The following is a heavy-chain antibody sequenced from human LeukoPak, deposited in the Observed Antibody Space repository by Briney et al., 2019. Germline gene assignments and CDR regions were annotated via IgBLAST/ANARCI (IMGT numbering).Heavy chain of an antibody. J-gene: IGHJ4*02. V-gene: IGHV1-2*06. D-gene: IGHD3-22*01. CDR1: GGTFTGYY. CDR3: ARDYYDSSGYSDYFDY. CDR2: INPNSGGT. Sequence: ASVKVSCKASGGTFTGYYMHWVRQAPGQGLEWMGRINPNSGGTNYAQKFQGRVTMTRDTSISTAYMELSRLRSDDTAVYYCARDYYDSSGYSDYFDYWGQGTLVTVSS.